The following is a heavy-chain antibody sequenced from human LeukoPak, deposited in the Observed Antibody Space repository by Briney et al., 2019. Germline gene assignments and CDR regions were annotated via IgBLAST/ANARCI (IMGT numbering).Heavy chain of an antibody. D-gene: IGHD2-15*01. J-gene: IGHJ4*02. V-gene: IGHV3-48*04. CDR2: MSSSGDTI. CDR3: ARSAPYCSGGSCYSVGYFDY. Sequence: GGSLRLSCAASGFTFSSYSMSWIRQAPGKGLEWVSYMSSSGDTIYYADSVKGRFTISRDNAKNSLYLQMNSLRAEDTAVYYCARSAPYCSGGSCYSVGYFDYWGQGTLVTVSS. CDR1: GFTFSSYS.